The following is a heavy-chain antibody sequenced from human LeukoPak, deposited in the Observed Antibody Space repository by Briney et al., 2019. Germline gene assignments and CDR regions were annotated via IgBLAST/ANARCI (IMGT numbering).Heavy chain of an antibody. CDR2: ISISSSYI. CDR3: ARKGIAVARYYYYYMDV. CDR1: GFNFSRHS. J-gene: IGHJ6*03. V-gene: IGHV3-21*01. D-gene: IGHD6-19*01. Sequence: GGSLRLSCAASGFNFSRHSMNWVRQAPGKGLEWVSYISISSSYINYSDSVKGRFTISRDNAKNSLYLQMSGLSAEDTAVYYCARKGIAVARYYYYYMDVWGKGTTVTISS.